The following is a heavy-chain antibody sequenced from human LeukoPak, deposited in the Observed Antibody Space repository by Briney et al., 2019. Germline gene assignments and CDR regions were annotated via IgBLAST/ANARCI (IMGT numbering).Heavy chain of an antibody. J-gene: IGHJ1*01. Sequence: GGSLRLSCAASGFTVSSNYMSWVRQAPGKGLEWVSVIYSGGSTYYADSVKGRFTISRDNSKNTLYLQMNSLRAEDTAVYYCAYDSSGYYYSQHWGRGTLVTVSS. CDR1: GFTVSSNY. V-gene: IGHV3-66*01. D-gene: IGHD3-22*01. CDR2: IYSGGST. CDR3: AYDSSGYYYSQH.